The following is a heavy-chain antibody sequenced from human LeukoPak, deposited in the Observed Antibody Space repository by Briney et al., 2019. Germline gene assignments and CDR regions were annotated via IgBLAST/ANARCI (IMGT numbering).Heavy chain of an antibody. CDR2: INHSGST. V-gene: IGHV4-34*01. J-gene: IGHJ4*02. CDR1: GGSFSGYY. D-gene: IGHD3-22*01. Sequence: SETLSLTCAVYGGSFSGYYWSWIRQPPGKGLEWIGEINHSGSTNYNPSLKSRVTISVDTSKNQFSLKLSSVTAADTAVYYCARGQVGYYDSSGFRSYFDYWGQGTLVTVSS. CDR3: ARGQVGYYDSSGFRSYFDY.